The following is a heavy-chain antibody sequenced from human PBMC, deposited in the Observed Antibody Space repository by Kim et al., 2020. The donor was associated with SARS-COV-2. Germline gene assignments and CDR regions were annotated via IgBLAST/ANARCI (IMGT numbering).Heavy chain of an antibody. CDR2: ISGSGVGT. V-gene: IGHV3-23*01. D-gene: IGHD3-10*01. CDR1: GFTFSSYA. Sequence: GGSLRLSCAASGFTFSSYAMSWVRQAPGKGLEWVSTISGSGVGTYYADSVKGQFTVSRDNSKDTLYLQMNSLRADDTAVYYCAKKGSGSWYFDLWGRGTLVTVSS. J-gene: IGHJ2*01. CDR3: AKKGSGSWYFDL.